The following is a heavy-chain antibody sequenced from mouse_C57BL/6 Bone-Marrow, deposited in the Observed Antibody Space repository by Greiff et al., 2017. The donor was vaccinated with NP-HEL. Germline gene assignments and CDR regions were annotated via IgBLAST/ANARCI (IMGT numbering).Heavy chain of an antibody. D-gene: IGHD1-1*01. CDR2: IDPSDSYT. Sequence: QVQLQQPGAELVKPGASVKLSCKASGYTFTSYWMQWVKQRPGQGLEWIGEIDPSDSYTNYNQKFKGKATLTVDTSSSTAYMQLSSLTSEDSAVYYCATITTVGGRYYFDYWGQGTTLTVSS. CDR3: ATITTVGGRYYFDY. V-gene: IGHV1-50*01. CDR1: GYTFTSYW. J-gene: IGHJ2*01.